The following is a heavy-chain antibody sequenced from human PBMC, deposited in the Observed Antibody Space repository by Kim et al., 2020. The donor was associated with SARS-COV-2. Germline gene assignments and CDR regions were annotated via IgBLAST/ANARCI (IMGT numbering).Heavy chain of an antibody. Sequence: ASVKVSCKVSGYTLTELAMHWVRQAPGKGLEWMGGFDPEDGETIYAQKFQGRVTMTEDTSTDTVYMELSSLRSEDTAVYYCATAKPKDIVVVPAATAYHYYYYKDVWGKGTTVTVSS. CDR2: FDPEDGET. CDR3: ATAKPKDIVVVPAATAYHYYYYKDV. J-gene: IGHJ6*03. CDR1: GYTLTELA. V-gene: IGHV1-24*01. D-gene: IGHD2-2*01.